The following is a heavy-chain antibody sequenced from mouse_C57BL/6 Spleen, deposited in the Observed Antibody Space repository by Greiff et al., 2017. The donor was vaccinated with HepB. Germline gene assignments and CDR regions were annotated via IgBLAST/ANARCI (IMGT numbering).Heavy chain of an antibody. CDR3: ARGGDYYGSRAGFAY. Sequence: VQLQQSGAELVRPGSSVKMSCKTSGYSFTSYGINWVKQRPGQGLEWIGYIYIGNGYTDYNEKFKGKATLTSDTSASTAYMQRRSLTSEDSAIYFCARGGDYYGSRAGFAYWGQGTLVTVSA. CDR1: GYSFTSYG. CDR2: IYIGNGYT. J-gene: IGHJ3*01. V-gene: IGHV1-58*01. D-gene: IGHD1-1*01.